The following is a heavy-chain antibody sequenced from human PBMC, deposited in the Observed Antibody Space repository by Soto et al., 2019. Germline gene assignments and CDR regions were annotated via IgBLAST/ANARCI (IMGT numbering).Heavy chain of an antibody. CDR1: GFTVSSNY. CDR2: IYSGGST. CDR3: AKGMDV. V-gene: IGHV3-66*01. Sequence: EVQLVESGGGLVQPGGSLRLSCAASGFTVSSNYMSWVRQAPGKGLEWVSVIYSGGSTYYADSVKGRFTISRDNSKNPPYPQMNRLRGEDTAVYYWAKGMDVWGQGTTVTVSS. J-gene: IGHJ6*02.